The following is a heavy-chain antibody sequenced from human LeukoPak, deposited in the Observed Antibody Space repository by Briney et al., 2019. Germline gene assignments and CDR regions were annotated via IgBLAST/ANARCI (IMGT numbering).Heavy chain of an antibody. CDR3: AKCRGSSLSDYFDY. Sequence: GGSLRLSCAVSGFSLSRYAMSWVRKAPGKGLEWVSAISDSGGSTYYADSVKGRFTISRDNSRNTLYLQMNTLRAEDTAVYYCAKCRGSSLSDYFDYWGQGTLVTVSS. D-gene: IGHD6-6*01. CDR2: ISDSGGST. V-gene: IGHV3-23*01. CDR1: GFSLSRYA. J-gene: IGHJ4*02.